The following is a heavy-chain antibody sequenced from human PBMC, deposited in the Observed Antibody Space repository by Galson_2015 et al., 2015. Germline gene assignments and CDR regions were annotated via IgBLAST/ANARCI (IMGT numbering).Heavy chain of an antibody. J-gene: IGHJ6*03. Sequence: SLRLSCAASGFAFKTFTMNWVRQAAGKGPEWLSHMTPDGDSIFYSESVRGRFSISRDNGKNSLYLQMNSLRVEDTGVYYCARQGRFLFFGELLGEAPSDFYHLDVWGKGTTVTVSS. CDR3: ARQGRFLFFGELLGEAPSDFYHLDV. V-gene: IGHV3-48*03. CDR1: GFAFKTFT. D-gene: IGHD3-10*01. CDR2: MTPDGDSI.